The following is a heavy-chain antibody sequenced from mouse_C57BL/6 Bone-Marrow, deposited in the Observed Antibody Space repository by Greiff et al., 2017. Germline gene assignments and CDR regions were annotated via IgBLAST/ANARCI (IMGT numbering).Heavy chain of an antibody. J-gene: IGHJ2*01. V-gene: IGHV14-4*01. CDR2: IDPGNGDT. CDR3: TTRDSYSYYFDY. CDR1: GFNFKDDY. Sequence: EVQGVESGAELVRPGASVKLSCTASGFNFKDDYMHWVKQRPEQGLEWIGWIDPGNGDTEYASKVQGKATITADTSSNTTYLQLSSLTSEATAVYCCTTRDSYSYYFDYWCQGTALTVSS. D-gene: IGHD2-12*01.